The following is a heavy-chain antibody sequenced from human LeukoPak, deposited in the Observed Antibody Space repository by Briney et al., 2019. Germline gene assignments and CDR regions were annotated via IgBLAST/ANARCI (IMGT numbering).Heavy chain of an antibody. CDR2: ISGSGGST. J-gene: IGHJ4*02. D-gene: IGHD3-10*01. CDR1: GFTFSSYA. Sequence: GGSLRLSCAASGFTFSSYAMSWVRQAPGKGLEWVSAISGSGGSTYYADSVKGRFTISRDNAKNSLYLQMNSLRAEDTAVYYCARDRYGSGSCHYWGQGTLVTVSS. CDR3: ARDRYGSGSCHY. V-gene: IGHV3-23*01.